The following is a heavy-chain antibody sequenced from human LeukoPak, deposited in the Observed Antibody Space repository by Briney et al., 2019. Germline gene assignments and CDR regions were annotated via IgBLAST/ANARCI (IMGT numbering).Heavy chain of an antibody. J-gene: IGHJ2*01. Sequence: PGGSLRLSCAASGFTFSSYSMNWVRQAPGKGLEWVSSISSSRSYIHYADSVKGRFTISRDNAKNSLYLQMSGLRAEDTAVYYCAKEDSDYGDYGLYFDLWGRGTLVTVSS. D-gene: IGHD4-17*01. CDR1: GFTFSSYS. CDR2: ISSSRSYI. CDR3: AKEDSDYGDYGLYFDL. V-gene: IGHV3-21*01.